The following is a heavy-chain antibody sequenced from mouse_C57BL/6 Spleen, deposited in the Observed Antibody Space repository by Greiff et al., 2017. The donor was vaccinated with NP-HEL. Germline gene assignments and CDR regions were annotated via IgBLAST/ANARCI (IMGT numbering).Heavy chain of an antibody. CDR2: IDPETGGT. CDR1: GYTFTDYE. V-gene: IGHV1-15*01. J-gene: IGHJ1*03. CDR3: TPSYYSNFYWYFDV. D-gene: IGHD2-5*01. Sequence: VQLQQSGAELVRPGASVTLSCKASGYTFTDYEMHWVKQTPVHGLEWIGAIDPETGGTAYNQKFKGKAILTADKSSSTAYMELRSLTSEDSAVYYCTPSYYSNFYWYFDVWGTGTTVTVSS.